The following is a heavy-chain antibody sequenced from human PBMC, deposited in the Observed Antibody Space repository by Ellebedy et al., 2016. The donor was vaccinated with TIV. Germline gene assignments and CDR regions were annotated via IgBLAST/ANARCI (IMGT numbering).Heavy chain of an antibody. CDR1: GFAFSPYW. CDR2: LKQEGTEK. D-gene: IGHD6-19*01. V-gene: IGHV3-7*01. CDR3: ARGRGWYPYFDY. J-gene: IGHJ4*02. Sequence: GESLKISCAASGFAFSPYWMSWVRQAPGKGLEWVANLKQEGTEKHYVDSVKGRFTISRDNAKNSVYLQMNSLRAEDTAVYYCARGRGWYPYFDYWGQGTLVTVSS.